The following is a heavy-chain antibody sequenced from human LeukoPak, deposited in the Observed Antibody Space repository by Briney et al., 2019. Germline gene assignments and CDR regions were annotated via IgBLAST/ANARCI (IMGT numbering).Heavy chain of an antibody. J-gene: IGHJ4*02. CDR1: GFTFSSYG. Sequence: GGSLRLSCAASGFTFSSYGMHWVRQAPGKGLEWVAVISYDGSNKYYADSVKGRFTISRDISENALYLQMNSLRAEDTAVYYCAREVFPIDYWGQGTLVTVSS. CDR2: ISYDGSNK. V-gene: IGHV3-30*03. D-gene: IGHD2-8*01. CDR3: AREVFPIDY.